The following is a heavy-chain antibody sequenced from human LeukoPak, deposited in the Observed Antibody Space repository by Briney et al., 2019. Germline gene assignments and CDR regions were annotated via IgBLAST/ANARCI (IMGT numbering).Heavy chain of an antibody. J-gene: IGHJ3*02. D-gene: IGHD3/OR15-3a*01. Sequence: GGSLRLSCAASGFTFSSYSMNWVRQAPGKGLEWVSSISSSSSYIYYADSVEGRFTISRDNAKNSLYLQMNSLRAEDTAVYYCARRDLDAFDIWGQGTMVTVSS. V-gene: IGHV3-21*01. CDR3: ARRDLDAFDI. CDR1: GFTFSSYS. CDR2: ISSSSSYI.